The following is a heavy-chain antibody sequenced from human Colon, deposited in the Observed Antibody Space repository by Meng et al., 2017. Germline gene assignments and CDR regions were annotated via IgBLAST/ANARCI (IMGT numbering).Heavy chain of an antibody. CDR3: AKFRFSDSHCYGMEV. CDR1: GFIFRSSV. CDR2: ISGSGGSP. V-gene: IGHV3-23*01. D-gene: IGHD3-22*01. J-gene: IGHJ6*02. Sequence: GESLKISWTTSGFIFRSSVMTWVRQAPGKGLEWVSNISGSGGSPQYADSVKGRCTISSDNSKNTLYLQMNSLRDEDTAVYYCAKFRFSDSHCYGMEVWGQGTTVTVSS.